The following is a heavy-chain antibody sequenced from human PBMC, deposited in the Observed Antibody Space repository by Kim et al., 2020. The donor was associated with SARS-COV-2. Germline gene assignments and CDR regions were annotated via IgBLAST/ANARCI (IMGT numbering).Heavy chain of an antibody. J-gene: IGHJ6*02. CDR3: ARKSHRYYYGMDV. Sequence: NSEDSVTGRFTLSRANAKTSLYLQMNSLRAEDTAVYYCARKSHRYYYGMDVWGQGTTVTVSS. V-gene: IGHV3-11*03.